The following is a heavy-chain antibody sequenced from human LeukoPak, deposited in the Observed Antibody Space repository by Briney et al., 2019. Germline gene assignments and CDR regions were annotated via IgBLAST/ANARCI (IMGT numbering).Heavy chain of an antibody. D-gene: IGHD6-13*01. CDR3: ARRPPPNSSSWTYYYYYYYMDV. Sequence: SETLSLTCTVSGGSISSYYWSWIRQPPGKGLEWIGYIYYSGSTNYNPFLKSRVTISVDTSKNQFSLKLSSVTAADTAVYYCARRPPPNSSSWTYYYYYYYMDVWGKGTTVTVSS. J-gene: IGHJ6*03. CDR1: GGSISSYY. V-gene: IGHV4-59*01. CDR2: IYYSGST.